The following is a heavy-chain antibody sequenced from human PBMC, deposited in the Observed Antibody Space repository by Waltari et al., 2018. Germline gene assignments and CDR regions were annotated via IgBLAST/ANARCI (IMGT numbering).Heavy chain of an antibody. J-gene: IGHJ6*02. V-gene: IGHV4-39*01. CDR1: CRSITSSSFH. Sequence: QLQLQESGPGLVKPPETLSLLCTVSCRSITSSSFHCTWMRQPPGKGRAWIGSVYYPGSAFYNPSLKSRLTISSDTSGNQFSLQVRSVTAADTAVYYCARLASPEGLDVWGQGTTVTVSS. CDR3: ARLASPEGLDV. CDR2: VYYPGSA.